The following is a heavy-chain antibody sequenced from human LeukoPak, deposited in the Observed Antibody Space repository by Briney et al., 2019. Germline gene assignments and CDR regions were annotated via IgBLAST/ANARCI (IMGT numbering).Heavy chain of an antibody. CDR3: ARDQYYYETSDY. J-gene: IGHJ4*02. D-gene: IGHD3-22*01. CDR2: ISAYNGNT. V-gene: IGHV1-18*01. Sequence: ASVKVSCKASGYTFTSYGISWVRQAPGQGLEWMGWISAYNGNTNYAQKFQGRVTITADKSTSTAYMELSSLRSEDTAVYYCARDQYYYETSDYWGQGTLVTVSS. CDR1: GYTFTSYG.